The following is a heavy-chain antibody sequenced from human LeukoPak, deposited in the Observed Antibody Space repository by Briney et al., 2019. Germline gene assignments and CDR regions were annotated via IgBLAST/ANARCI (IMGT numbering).Heavy chain of an antibody. CDR2: ISYDGGNK. V-gene: IGHV3-30*19. Sequence: GGSLRLSCAASGFTFSKFGIHWVRQAPGKGLEWVAVISYDGGNKYYADSVKGRFTISGDNSKNTLYLQMNTLRAEDTAVYYCARDRDYYGSGSFSSGFDPWGQGILVTVSS. D-gene: IGHD3-10*01. CDR1: GFTFSKFG. J-gene: IGHJ5*02. CDR3: ARDRDYYGSGSFSSGFDP.